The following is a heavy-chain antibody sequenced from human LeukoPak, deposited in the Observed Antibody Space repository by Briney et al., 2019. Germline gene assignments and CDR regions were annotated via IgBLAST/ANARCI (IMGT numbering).Heavy chain of an antibody. V-gene: IGHV3-66*01. CDR1: GFLVSRNY. CDR3: ARERSGAFSWNHYDAFDI. Sequence: GGSLRLSCAASGFLVSRNYLTWVRQAPGKGLEWVSVLYDGYNAYYAYYAASVKARLTNSRDDHKNTLYLSMNGLRSADTAVYYGARERSGAFSWNHYDAFDIWGQGTMVTVSS. D-gene: IGHD1-14*01. CDR2: LYDGYNA. J-gene: IGHJ3*02.